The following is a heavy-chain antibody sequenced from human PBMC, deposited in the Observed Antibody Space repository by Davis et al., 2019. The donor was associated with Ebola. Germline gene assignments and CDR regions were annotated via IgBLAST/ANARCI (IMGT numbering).Heavy chain of an antibody. Sequence: SVKVSCKASGYTFNRNAMHWVRQAPGEGLEWMGAIISVFDPPHYAQKFQGKVTITADESTNTVYMDLTSLTSDDTAVYFCASGSRETDFWGQGTLVTVSS. V-gene: IGHV1-69*13. CDR1: GYTFNRNA. CDR2: IISVFDPP. D-gene: IGHD2-2*01. CDR3: ASGSRETDF. J-gene: IGHJ4*02.